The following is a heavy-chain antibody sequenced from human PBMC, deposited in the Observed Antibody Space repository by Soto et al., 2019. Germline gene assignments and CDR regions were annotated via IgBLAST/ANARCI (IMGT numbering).Heavy chain of an antibody. CDR2: IWYDGSNK. CDR1: GFTFSSYG. J-gene: IGHJ4*02. CDR3: AREGNVAVAATGFDY. D-gene: IGHD6-19*01. Sequence: GGSLRLSCAASGFTFSSYGMHWVRQAPGKGLEWVAVIWYDGSNKYYADSVKGRFTISRDNSKNTLYLQMNSLRAEDTAVYYCAREGNVAVAATGFDYWGQGTLVTVSS. V-gene: IGHV3-33*01.